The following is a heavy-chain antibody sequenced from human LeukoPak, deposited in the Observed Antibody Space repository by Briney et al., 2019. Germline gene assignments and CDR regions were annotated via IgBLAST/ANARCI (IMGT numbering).Heavy chain of an antibody. CDR1: GYTFTSYG. J-gene: IGHJ6*02. CDR2: ISAYNGNT. CDR3: ARGITIFGVVTYYYYGMDV. Sequence: GASVKVSCKASGYTFTSYGIGWVRQAPGQGLEWMGWISAYNGNTNYAQKLQGRVTMTTDTSTSTAYMELRSLRSDDTAVYYCARGITIFGVVTYYYYGMDVWGQGTTVTVSS. D-gene: IGHD3-3*01. V-gene: IGHV1-18*01.